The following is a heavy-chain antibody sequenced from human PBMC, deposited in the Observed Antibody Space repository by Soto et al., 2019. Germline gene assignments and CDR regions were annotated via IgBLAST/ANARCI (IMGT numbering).Heavy chain of an antibody. D-gene: IGHD6-19*01. CDR2: IYYSGST. V-gene: IGHV4-61*01. Sequence: SETLSLTCTVSGGSVSSGSYYWSWIRQPPGKGLEWIGYIYYSGSTNYNPSLKSRVTISVDTSKNQLSLKLSSVTAADTAVYYCARVAVAVPYYFDYWGQGTLVTVSS. CDR1: GGSVSSGSYY. CDR3: ARVAVAVPYYFDY. J-gene: IGHJ4*02.